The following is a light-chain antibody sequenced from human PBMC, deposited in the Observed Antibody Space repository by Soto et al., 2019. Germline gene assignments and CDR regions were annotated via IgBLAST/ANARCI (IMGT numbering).Light chain of an antibody. CDR3: QHYNSYPYT. V-gene: IGKV1-5*01. CDR2: DAS. CDR1: QSISSW. J-gene: IGKJ2*01. Sequence: DIQMTQSPPTLSASVGDRVTITCRASQSISSWLAWFQQKPGKAPDLLIYDASSLESGVPSRFSGSGSGTEFTLTISSLQSDDFATYYCQHYNSYPYTFGQGTKLEIK.